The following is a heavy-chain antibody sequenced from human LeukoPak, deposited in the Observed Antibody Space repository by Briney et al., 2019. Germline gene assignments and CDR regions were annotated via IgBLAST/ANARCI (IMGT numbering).Heavy chain of an antibody. CDR2: IYTGGTT. Sequence: GGSLRLSCAASGFTFSSYNMNWVRQAPGKGLEWVSGIYTGGTTYYTDSVKGRFTISRDNPNNTLYLQMHSLRAEDTAVYYCAREISRFGIWGQGTLVTVSS. J-gene: IGHJ4*02. CDR1: GFTFSSYN. V-gene: IGHV3-66*01. CDR3: AREISRFGI. D-gene: IGHD3-16*01.